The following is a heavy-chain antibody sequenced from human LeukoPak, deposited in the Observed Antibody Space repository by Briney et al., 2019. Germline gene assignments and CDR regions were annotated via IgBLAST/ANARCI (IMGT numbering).Heavy chain of an antibody. Sequence: SETLSLTCTVSGGSISSSSYYWGWIRQPPGKGLEWIGSIYYSESTYYNPSLKSRVTISVDTSKNQFSLKLSSVTAADTAVYYCAACITMVRGPRNWFDPWGQGTLVTVSS. CDR1: GGSISSSSYY. J-gene: IGHJ5*02. D-gene: IGHD3-10*01. CDR2: IYYSEST. V-gene: IGHV4-39*07. CDR3: AACITMVRGPRNWFDP.